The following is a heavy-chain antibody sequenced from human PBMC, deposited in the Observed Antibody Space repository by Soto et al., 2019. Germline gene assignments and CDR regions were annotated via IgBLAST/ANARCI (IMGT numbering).Heavy chain of an antibody. J-gene: IGHJ4*02. CDR2: IYWDNDK. Sequence: QITLKESGPTLVKPTQTLTLTCTFSGFSLSTSGVSVGWIRQPPGKALEWLALIYWDNDKYYSPSLKSRPITTKDTSKTQVVLTMLNMDPVDTATYYCAQRRARPYYYHRRGSSFDYWGQGTPVTVSS. CDR1: GFSLSTSGVS. V-gene: IGHV2-5*02. CDR3: AQRRARPYYYHRRGSSFDY. D-gene: IGHD3-22*01.